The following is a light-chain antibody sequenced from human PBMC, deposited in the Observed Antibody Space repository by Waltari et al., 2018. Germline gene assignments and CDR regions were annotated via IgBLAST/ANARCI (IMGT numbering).Light chain of an antibody. Sequence: QSALTQPASVSGSPGQSITISCPGSSSDIGAYNLASWYQQHPGKAPQLMIYDVSKRPSGVSNRFSGSKSGNTASLTIYGLQVEDEADYFCSSYTTTNIVVFGGGTELTVL. J-gene: IGLJ2*01. CDR1: SSDIGAYNL. CDR2: DVS. CDR3: SSYTTTNIVV. V-gene: IGLV2-14*03.